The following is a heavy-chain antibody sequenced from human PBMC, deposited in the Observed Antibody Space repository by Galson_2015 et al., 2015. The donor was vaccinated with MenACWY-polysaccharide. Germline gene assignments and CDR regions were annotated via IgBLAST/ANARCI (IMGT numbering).Heavy chain of an antibody. CDR2: IQYDGTSK. CDR1: GLRFSSSG. Sequence: SLRLSCAASGLRFSSSGMHWVRQAPGKGLEWVAVIQYDGTSKVYADSVKGRFTVSRDNSKNIFYLEMNSLRAEDTAVYYCAREARRSVFHAFDTGGKGTRV. J-gene: IGHJ3*02. CDR3: AREARRSVFHAFDT. D-gene: IGHD1-14*01. V-gene: IGHV3-33*01.